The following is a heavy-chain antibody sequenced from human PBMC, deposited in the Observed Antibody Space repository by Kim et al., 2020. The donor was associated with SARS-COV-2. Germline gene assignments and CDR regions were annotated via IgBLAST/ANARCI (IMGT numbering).Heavy chain of an antibody. CDR3: ARGEGSTGWYVGDY. D-gene: IGHD6-19*01. Sequence: GGSLRLSCAASGFTFSSYWMHWVRQTPGKGLVWVSRINNDGSSTTYADSVKGRFTISRDNAKNTLYLQMNSLRAEDTAVFYCARGEGSTGWYVGDYWGQGTLVTVSS. J-gene: IGHJ4*02. V-gene: IGHV3-74*01. CDR1: GFTFSSYW. CDR2: INNDGSST.